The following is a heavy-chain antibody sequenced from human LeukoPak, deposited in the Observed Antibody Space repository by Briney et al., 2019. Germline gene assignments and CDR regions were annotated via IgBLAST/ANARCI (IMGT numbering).Heavy chain of an antibody. CDR1: GFTFSSYA. CDR3: ARTKYSSSFVLPYYYYGMDV. J-gene: IGHJ6*02. CDR2: ISSSSSYI. Sequence: GGSLRLSCAASGFTFSSYAMSWVRQAPGKGLEWVSSISSSSSYIYYADSVKGRFTITRDNAKNSLYLQMNSLRAEDTAVYYCARTKYSSSFVLPYYYYGMDVWGQGTTVTVSS. D-gene: IGHD6-6*01. V-gene: IGHV3-21*01.